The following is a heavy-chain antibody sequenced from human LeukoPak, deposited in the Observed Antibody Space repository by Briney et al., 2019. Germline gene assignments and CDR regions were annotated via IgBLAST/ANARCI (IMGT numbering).Heavy chain of an antibody. CDR1: GFTFSSYG. CDR2: IRYDGSNK. CDR3: AGGGGWLIDD. J-gene: IGHJ4*02. Sequence: GGSLRLSCAASGFTFSSYGMHWVRQAPGKGLEWVAFIRYDGSNKYYADSVKGRFTISRGNSKNTLYLQMNSLRAEDTAVYYCAGGGGWLIDDWGQGTLVTVSS. D-gene: IGHD6-19*01. V-gene: IGHV3-30*02.